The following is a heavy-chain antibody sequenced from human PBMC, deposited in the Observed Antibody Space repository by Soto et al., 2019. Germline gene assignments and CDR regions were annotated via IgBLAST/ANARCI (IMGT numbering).Heavy chain of an antibody. V-gene: IGHV1-8*01. J-gene: IGHJ6*02. CDR3: ARAVGGGRDFWSGTNNYGMDV. CDR2: MNPNSGNT. D-gene: IGHD3-3*01. Sequence: QVQLVQSGAEVKKPGASVKVSCKASGYTFTSYDINWVRQATGQGLEWMGWMNPNSGNTGYAQKFQGRVTMTRNTSISTAYMELSSLRSEDTAVHYCARAVGGGRDFWSGTNNYGMDVWGQGTTVTVSS. CDR1: GYTFTSYD.